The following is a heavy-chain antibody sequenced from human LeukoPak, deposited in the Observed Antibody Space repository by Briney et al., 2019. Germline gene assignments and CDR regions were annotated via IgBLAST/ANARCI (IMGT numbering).Heavy chain of an antibody. V-gene: IGHV4-39*01. J-gene: IGHJ6*03. CDR2: IYYSGST. Sequence: SETLSLTCTVSGGSISSSSYYWGWIRQPPGKGLEWIGSIYYSGSTYYNPSLKSRVTISVDTSKNQFSLKLSSVTAADTAVYYCARQPNPGYCSSTSCSLRYYYYYMDVWGKGTTVTVSS. CDR3: ARQPNPGYCSSTSCSLRYYYYYMDV. D-gene: IGHD2-2*03. CDR1: GGSISSSSYY.